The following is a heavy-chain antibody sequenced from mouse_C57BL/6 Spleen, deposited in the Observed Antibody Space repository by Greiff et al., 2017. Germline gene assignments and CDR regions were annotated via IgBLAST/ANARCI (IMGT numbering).Heavy chain of an antibody. CDR1: GYAFSSYW. D-gene: IGHD1-1*01. Sequence: QVQLKESGAELVKPGASVKISCKASGYAFSSYWMNWVKQRPGKGLEWIGQIYPGDGDTNYNGKFKGKATLTADKSSSTAYMQLSSLTSEDSAVYFCARSGGSSSYFDYWGQGTTLTVSS. CDR3: ARSGGSSSYFDY. CDR2: IYPGDGDT. V-gene: IGHV1-80*01. J-gene: IGHJ2*01.